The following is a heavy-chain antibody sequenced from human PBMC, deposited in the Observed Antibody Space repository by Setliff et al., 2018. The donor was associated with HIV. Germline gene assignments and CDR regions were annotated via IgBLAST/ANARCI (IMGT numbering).Heavy chain of an antibody. CDR1: GYTFTGYY. J-gene: IGHJ4*02. CDR3: ARSQGIVPAAPLWY. D-gene: IGHD2-2*01. CDR2: INPNSGGT. Sequence: GASVKVSCKASGYTFTGYYMHWVRQAPGQGLEWMGWINPNSGGTNYVQKFQGWVTMTRDTSISTAYMELSRLRSDDTAVYYCARSQGIVPAAPLWYWGQGTLVTVS. V-gene: IGHV1-2*04.